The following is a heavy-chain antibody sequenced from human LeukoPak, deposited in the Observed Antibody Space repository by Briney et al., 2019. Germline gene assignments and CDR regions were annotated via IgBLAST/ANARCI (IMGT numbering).Heavy chain of an antibody. CDR3: ARDSWG. CDR2: INHSGST. V-gene: IGHV4-34*01. CDR1: GGSFSGYY. Sequence: SETLSLTCAVYGGSFSGYYWSWIRQPPGKGLEWIGEINHSGSTSYNPSLKSRVSISVDTSKNQFSLKLSSVTAADTAVYYCARDSWGWGQGTMVTVSS. D-gene: IGHD3-16*01. J-gene: IGHJ3*01.